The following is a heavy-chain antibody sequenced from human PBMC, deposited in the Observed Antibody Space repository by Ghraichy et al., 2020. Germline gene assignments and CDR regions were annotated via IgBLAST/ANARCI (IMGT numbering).Heavy chain of an antibody. J-gene: IGHJ6*02. V-gene: IGHV4-34*01. Sequence: SETLSLTCAVYGGSFSGYYWSWIRQPPGKGLEWIGEINHSGSTNYNPSLKSRVTISVDTSKNQFSLKLSSVTAADTAVYYCARDSIAYCSSTSCSPKYYYYYYGMDVWGQGTTVTVSS. D-gene: IGHD2-2*01. CDR1: GGSFSGYY. CDR2: INHSGST. CDR3: ARDSIAYCSSTSCSPKYYYYYYGMDV.